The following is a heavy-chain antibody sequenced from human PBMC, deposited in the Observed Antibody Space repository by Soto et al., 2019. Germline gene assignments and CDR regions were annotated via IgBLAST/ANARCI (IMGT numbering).Heavy chain of an antibody. CDR3: AALLGSAGTGY. CDR2: ISANGQKT. Sequence: EVQLLESGGGLVQPGGSLRLSCAASGFIFSSYPMSWVRQAPGKGLEWVSSISANGQKTYYADSVKGRFTISRDHSKNTLYLQMNSLRVEDTAVHYCAALLGSAGTGYWGQGTLVTVTS. D-gene: IGHD6-13*01. V-gene: IGHV3-23*01. J-gene: IGHJ4*02. CDR1: GFIFSSYP.